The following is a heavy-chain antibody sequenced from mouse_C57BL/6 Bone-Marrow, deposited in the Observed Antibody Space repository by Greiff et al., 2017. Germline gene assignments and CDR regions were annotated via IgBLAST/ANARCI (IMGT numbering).Heavy chain of an antibody. CDR1: GYTFTSYW. J-gene: IGHJ2*02. D-gene: IGHD2-14*01. Sequence: VQLQQSGTVLARPGASVKMSCKTSGYTFTSYWMHWVKQRPGQGLEWMGAIYPGNSDTSYNQKFKGKAKLTAVKSASTAYVELSSLTHEDTAVYYYTISGDRKHGDYWGQGTSLTVSS. V-gene: IGHV1-5*01. CDR2: IYPGNSDT. CDR3: TISGDRKHGDY.